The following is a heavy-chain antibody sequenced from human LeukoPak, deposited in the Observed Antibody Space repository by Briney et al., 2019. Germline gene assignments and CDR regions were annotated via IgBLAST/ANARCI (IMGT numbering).Heavy chain of an antibody. Sequence: SETLSLTCAVYGGSFSGYYWSWIRQPPGKGLEWIGEINHSGSTNYNPSLKSRVTISVDTSKNQFSLKLSSVTAADTAVYYCARLGFDCSSTSCYLGWFDPWGQGTLVTVSS. CDR3: ARLGFDCSSTSCYLGWFDP. V-gene: IGHV4-34*01. CDR1: GGSFSGYY. CDR2: INHSGST. D-gene: IGHD2-2*01. J-gene: IGHJ5*02.